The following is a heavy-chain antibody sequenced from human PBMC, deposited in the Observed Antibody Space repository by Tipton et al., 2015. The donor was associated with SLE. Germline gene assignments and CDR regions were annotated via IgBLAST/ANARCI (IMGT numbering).Heavy chain of an antibody. CDR3: ARGGRYSAFAI. CDR1: GGSISSGSYY. V-gene: IGHV4-61*01. D-gene: IGHD1-14*01. J-gene: IGHJ3*02. Sequence: LRLSCTVSGGSISSGSYYWSWIRQPPGKGLEWIGYISDTGNTNYNPSLRSRVTISLDTSQNQVSLKLSSVAATDAAVYYCARGGRYSAFAIWGQGTTVTVSS. CDR2: ISDTGNT.